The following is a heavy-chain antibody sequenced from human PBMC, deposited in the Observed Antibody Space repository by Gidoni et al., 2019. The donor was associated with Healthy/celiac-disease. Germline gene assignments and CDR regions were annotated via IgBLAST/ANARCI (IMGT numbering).Heavy chain of an antibody. CDR3: ARDGDYDSSGYYLFDY. J-gene: IGHJ4*02. Sequence: QVQLVESGGGVVQPGRSLRLSCAASGFTFSSYGMHWVRQAPGKGLEWVAVIWYDGSNKYYADSVKGRFTISRDNSKNTLYLQMNSLRAEDTAVYYCARDGDYDSSGYYLFDYWGQGTLVTVSS. CDR2: IWYDGSNK. D-gene: IGHD3-22*01. V-gene: IGHV3-33*01. CDR1: GFTFSSYG.